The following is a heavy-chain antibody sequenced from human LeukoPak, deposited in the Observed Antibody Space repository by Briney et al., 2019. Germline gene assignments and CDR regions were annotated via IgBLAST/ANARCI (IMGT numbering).Heavy chain of an antibody. CDR2: IGTTGDVR. J-gene: IGHJ4*02. D-gene: IGHD4-23*01. CDR3: ARGETHDC. V-gene: IGHV3-48*03. Sequence: PGGSLRLSCAASGFTASRYDMNWVRQAPGKGLEWVSYIGTTGDVRYYADSVKGRFTISRDNTKNSVYLQMNNLRAEDTAVYYCARGETHDCWGQGTLVIVCS. CDR1: GFTASRYD.